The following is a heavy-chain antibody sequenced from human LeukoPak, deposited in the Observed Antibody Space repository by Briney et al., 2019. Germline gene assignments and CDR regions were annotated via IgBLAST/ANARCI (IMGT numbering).Heavy chain of an antibody. D-gene: IGHD5-24*01. Sequence: GGSLRLSCAASGFTFSSYAMSWVRQAPGKGLEWVSAISGSGGSTYCADSVKGRFTISRDNSKNTLYLQMNSLRAEDTAVYYCAKDDVTAMATIFCVGYWGQGTLVTVSS. CDR1: GFTFSSYA. CDR2: ISGSGGST. J-gene: IGHJ4*02. V-gene: IGHV3-23*01. CDR3: AKDDVTAMATIFCVGY.